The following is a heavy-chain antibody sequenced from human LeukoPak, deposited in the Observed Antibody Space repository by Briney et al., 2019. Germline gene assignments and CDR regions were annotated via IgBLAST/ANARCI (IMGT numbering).Heavy chain of an antibody. Sequence: PSETLSLTCAVYGGSFSGYYWSWIRQPPGKGLEWIGEINHSGSTNYNPSLKSRVTISVDTSKNQFSLKLSSVTAADTAVYYCARVQNVWGSYRYRGNRSFDYWGQGTLVTVSS. V-gene: IGHV4-34*01. J-gene: IGHJ4*02. CDR3: ARVQNVWGSYRYRGNRSFDY. CDR1: GGSFSGYY. CDR2: INHSGST. D-gene: IGHD3-16*02.